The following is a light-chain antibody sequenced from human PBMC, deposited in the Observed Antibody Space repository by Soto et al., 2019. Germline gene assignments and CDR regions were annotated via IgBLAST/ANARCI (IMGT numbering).Light chain of an antibody. J-gene: IGLJ3*02. CDR3: YSYAGSFTWV. V-gene: IGLV2-11*01. CDR2: EVS. Sequence: QSVLTQPRSVSGSPGQSVTISCTGTSNDVGGNNYVSWYQQHPGKAPKLMISEVSNRPSGVSNRFSGSKSGNTASLTISGLQADDEGDYYCYSYAGSFTWVFGGGTKLTV. CDR1: SNDVGGNNY.